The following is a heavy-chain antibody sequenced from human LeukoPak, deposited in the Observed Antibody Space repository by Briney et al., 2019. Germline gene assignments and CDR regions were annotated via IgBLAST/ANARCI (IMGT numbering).Heavy chain of an antibody. Sequence: GGSLRLSCAASVFTVSINYMSWGRQAPGKGLECGSVIYSGGSTYYADSVKGRFTISRDNSKNTLYLQMNSLRAEDTPVYYCARRRDFIDYWGQGTLVTVSS. CDR1: VFTVSINY. J-gene: IGHJ4*02. CDR3: ARRRDFIDY. CDR2: IYSGGST. V-gene: IGHV3-53*01. D-gene: IGHD3/OR15-3a*01.